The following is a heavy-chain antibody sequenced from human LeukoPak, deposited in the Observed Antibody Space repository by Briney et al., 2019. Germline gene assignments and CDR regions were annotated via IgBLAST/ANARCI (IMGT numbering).Heavy chain of an antibody. CDR1: GYTINSFA. Sequence: ASVKVSCKASGYTINSFAMNWVRQAPGQGLEWMAWINTNTGNPTYAQGFTGRFVFSLDTSISTAYLHISGLKAEDTAVYYCARDGLRSCTSSSCYPGEDAFDIWGQGTMVTVSS. CDR3: ARDGLRSCTSSSCYPGEDAFDI. J-gene: IGHJ3*02. CDR2: INTNTGNP. D-gene: IGHD2-2*01. V-gene: IGHV7-4-1*02.